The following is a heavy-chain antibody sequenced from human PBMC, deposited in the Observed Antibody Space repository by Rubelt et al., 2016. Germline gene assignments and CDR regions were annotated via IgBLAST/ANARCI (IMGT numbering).Heavy chain of an antibody. J-gene: IGHJ4*02. Sequence: QVQLVESGGGLVKPGGSLRLSCAASGFTFSDYYMNWIRQAPGKGLEWIGSIYYSGSTYYNPSLKSRVTISVDTSKNQFSLKLSSVTAADTAVYYCARVLGYYDSSGYYSSGIDYWGQGTLVTVSS. V-gene: IGHV4-38-2*01. D-gene: IGHD3-22*01. CDR3: ARVLGYYDSSGYYSSGIDY. CDR1: GFTFSDYY. CDR2: IYYSGST.